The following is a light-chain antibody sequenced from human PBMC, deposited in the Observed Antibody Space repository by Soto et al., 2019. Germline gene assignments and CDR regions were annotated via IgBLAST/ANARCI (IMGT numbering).Light chain of an antibody. CDR1: SSDIGNYNY. CDR2: DVS. V-gene: IGLV2-14*03. CDR3: SSNTSTSTLL. J-gene: IGLJ2*01. Sequence: QSALTQPASVSGSPGQSITISCSGSSSDIGNYNYVSWYQQHPGQAPKLMIYDVSNRPSGISNRFSGSKSGNTASLTISGLQAEDEADYYCSSNTSTSTLLFGGGTKVTVL.